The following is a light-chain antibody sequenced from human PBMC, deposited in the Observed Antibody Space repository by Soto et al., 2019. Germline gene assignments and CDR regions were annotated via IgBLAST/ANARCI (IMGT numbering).Light chain of an antibody. CDR3: QSYDSSLSGSV. J-gene: IGLJ2*01. CDR2: GNS. CDR1: RSNIGAGYD. Sequence: QSVLTQPPSVSGVPGQTITISCTGSRSNIGAGYDVHWYQQFRGTAPKLLIYGNSNRPSGVPDRFSGSKSGTSASLAITGLQAEDEADYYCQSYDSSLSGSVFGGGTKLTVL. V-gene: IGLV1-40*02.